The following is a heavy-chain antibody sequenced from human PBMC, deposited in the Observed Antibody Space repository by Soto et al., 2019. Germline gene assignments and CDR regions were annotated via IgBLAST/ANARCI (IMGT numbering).Heavy chain of an antibody. D-gene: IGHD3-22*01. CDR1: GFTVSYYT. Sequence: EVQLVESGGGLVNPGGSRRLSCAASGFTVSYYTVHWVRRAPGKGLEWVSSISGIRDYIRYADSVKGRFTISRDNAKTSLYLQMNSLTAEDTAVYYCAREGVHNYNEYYFDYWGQGTLVTVSS. V-gene: IGHV3-21*06. J-gene: IGHJ4*02. CDR3: AREGVHNYNEYYFDY. CDR2: ISGIRDYI.